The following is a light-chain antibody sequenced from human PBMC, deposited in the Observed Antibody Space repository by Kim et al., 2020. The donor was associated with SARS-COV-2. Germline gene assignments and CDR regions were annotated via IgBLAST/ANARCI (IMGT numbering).Light chain of an antibody. V-gene: IGKV3-15*01. CDR3: QQYDDWPPWT. Sequence: EIVMTQSPATVSVSPGERATLSCRASQSVSSKLAWYQQKPGQAPRLLIYGASTRATGIPARFSGSGSGTEFTLTISSLQSEDFAVYYCQQYDDWPPWTFGQGNKVDIK. J-gene: IGKJ1*01. CDR2: GAS. CDR1: QSVSSK.